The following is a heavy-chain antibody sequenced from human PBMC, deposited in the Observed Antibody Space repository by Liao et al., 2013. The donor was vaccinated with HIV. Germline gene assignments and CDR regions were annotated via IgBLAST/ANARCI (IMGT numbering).Heavy chain of an antibody. Sequence: QVQLQESGPGLVKPSETLSLTCTVSGGSISSYSWSWIRQPAGKGLEFIGRIDTSGSSKINLSLRSRVTMSVDRSKNQISLQLTSVTAADTAVYYCARSVYFDSGGNLGYKYFYYMDVWGKGATVTVSS. CDR3: ARSVYFDSGGNLGYKYFYYMDV. CDR1: GGSISSYS. D-gene: IGHD3-22*01. J-gene: IGHJ6*03. V-gene: IGHV4-4*07. CDR2: IDTSGSS.